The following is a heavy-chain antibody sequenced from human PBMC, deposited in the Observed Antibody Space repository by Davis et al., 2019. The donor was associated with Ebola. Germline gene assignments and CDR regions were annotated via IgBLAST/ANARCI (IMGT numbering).Heavy chain of an antibody. CDR1: GFTFSNYA. V-gene: IGHV3-23*01. CDR3: AREISGYCRGGSCALAY. D-gene: IGHD2-15*01. Sequence: PGGSLRLSCAASGFTFSNYAMTWVRQAPGKGLEWVSSISGSGGSTYYADSVKGRFIISRDNSKNTLYLQMNSLRAEDTAVYYCAREISGYCRGGSCALAYWGQGTPVTVSS. J-gene: IGHJ4*02. CDR2: ISGSGGST.